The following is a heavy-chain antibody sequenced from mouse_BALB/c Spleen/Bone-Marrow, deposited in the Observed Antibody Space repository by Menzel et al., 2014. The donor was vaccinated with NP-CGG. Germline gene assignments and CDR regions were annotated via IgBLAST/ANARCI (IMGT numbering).Heavy chain of an antibody. V-gene: IGHV5-12-2*01. CDR1: GFTFSSYT. CDR3: TRDGYDVGGAMDY. CDR2: ISNGGVST. J-gene: IGHJ4*01. Sequence: DVKLVESGGGLVQPGGSLKLSCAASGFTFSSYTMSWVRQTPEKRLEWVTYISNGGVSTYYADAVKGRFTISRDNAKNTLYLQMGSLKSEDTAMYYCTRDGYDVGGAMDYWGQGTSVTVSS. D-gene: IGHD2-2*01.